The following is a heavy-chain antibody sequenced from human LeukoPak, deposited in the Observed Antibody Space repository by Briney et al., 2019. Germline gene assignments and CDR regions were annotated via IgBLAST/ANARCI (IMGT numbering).Heavy chain of an antibody. J-gene: IGHJ4*02. V-gene: IGHV3-30*02. CDR1: GFTFSSYG. D-gene: IGHD3-9*01. CDR3: AKDYDILTGQSTHFDY. Sequence: PGRTLRLSCAASGFTFSSYGMHWVRQAPGKGLEWVAFIRYDGSNKYYADSVKGRFTISRDNSKNTLYLQMNSLRAEDTAVYYCAKDYDILTGQSTHFDYWGQGTLVTVCS. CDR2: IRYDGSNK.